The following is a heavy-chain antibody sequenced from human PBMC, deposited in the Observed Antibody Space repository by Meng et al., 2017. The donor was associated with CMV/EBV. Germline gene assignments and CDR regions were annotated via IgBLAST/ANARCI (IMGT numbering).Heavy chain of an antibody. Sequence: FTFSSYGMHWGRQAPGKGLEWVAVIWYDGSNKYYADSVKGRFTISRDNSKNTLYLQMNSLRAEDTAVYYCAKQVVPAASGGEELDYWGQGTLVTVSS. CDR3: AKQVVPAASGGEELDY. CDR1: FTFSSYG. J-gene: IGHJ4*02. V-gene: IGHV3-33*06. CDR2: IWYDGSNK. D-gene: IGHD2-2*01.